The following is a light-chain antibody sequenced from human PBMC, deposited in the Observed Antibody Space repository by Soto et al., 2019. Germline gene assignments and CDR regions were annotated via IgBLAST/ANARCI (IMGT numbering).Light chain of an antibody. Sequence: DIQLTQSPSFVSASAGERVTITCRASQDIGRYLAWYQQKPGEAPKLLISAASTLQSGVPSRFSGSGSVKEFTFTVSYLLAEDFATYYCQQLYRYSSFGQGTRLESK. CDR2: AAS. J-gene: IGKJ5*01. CDR1: QDIGRY. V-gene: IGKV1-9*01. CDR3: QQLYRYSS.